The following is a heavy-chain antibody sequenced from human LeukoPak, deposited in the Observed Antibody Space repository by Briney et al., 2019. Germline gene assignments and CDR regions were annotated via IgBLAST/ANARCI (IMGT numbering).Heavy chain of an antibody. CDR1: GYSISSGYY. D-gene: IGHD3-10*01. J-gene: IGHJ4*02. Sequence: PSETLSLTCAVSGYSISSGYYWGWIRQPPGKGLEWIGSIYHSGSTYYNPSLKSRVTISVDTSKNQFSLKLSSVTAADTAVYSCARGEWYFDYWGQGTLVTVSS. CDR2: IYHSGST. V-gene: IGHV4-38-2*01. CDR3: ARGEWYFDY.